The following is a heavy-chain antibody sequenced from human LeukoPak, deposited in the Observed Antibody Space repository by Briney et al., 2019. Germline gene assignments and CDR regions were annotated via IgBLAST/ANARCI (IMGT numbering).Heavy chain of an antibody. V-gene: IGHV3-48*04. D-gene: IGHD3-10*01. CDR3: ARDRWGRELLWFGESQLNWFDP. CDR1: GFPFSSHA. CDR2: ISSSGSTI. Sequence: GGSLRLSCAASGFPFSSHAMSWVRQAPGKGLEWVSYISSSGSTIYYADSVKGRFTISRDNAKNSLYLQMNSLRAEDTAVYYCARDRWGRELLWFGESQLNWFDPWGQGTLVTVSS. J-gene: IGHJ5*02.